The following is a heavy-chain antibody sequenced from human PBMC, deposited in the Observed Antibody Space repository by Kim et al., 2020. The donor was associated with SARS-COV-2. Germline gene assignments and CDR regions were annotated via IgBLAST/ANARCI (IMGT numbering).Heavy chain of an antibody. CDR3: ARAXYVPXATGYYFFDF. CDR1: GDVFTAHW. V-gene: IGHV5-51*01. J-gene: IGHJ4*01. CDR2: IYPGASQT. D-gene: IGHD3-9*01. Sequence: GESLKISCEASGDVFTAHWIAWVRQMPGKGLEWMGTIYPGASQTRYSPSFEGHITISVXKSIDTAYXQFPSLRTSDSAIYFCARAXYVPXATGYYFFDFWGXGXQVTVS.